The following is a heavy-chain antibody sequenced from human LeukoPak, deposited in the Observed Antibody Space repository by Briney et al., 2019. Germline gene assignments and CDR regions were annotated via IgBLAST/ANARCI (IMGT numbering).Heavy chain of an antibody. V-gene: IGHV4-38-2*02. CDR2: IYHSGST. Sequence: SETLSLTCTVSGYSISSGYYWGWIRQPPGKGLGWIGSIYHSGSTYYNPSLKSRVTISVDTSKNQFSLKLSSVTAADTAVYYCARGRSILRYFDWPRYFDYWGQGTLVTVSS. J-gene: IGHJ4*02. CDR3: ARGRSILRYFDWPRYFDY. D-gene: IGHD3-9*01. CDR1: GYSISSGYY.